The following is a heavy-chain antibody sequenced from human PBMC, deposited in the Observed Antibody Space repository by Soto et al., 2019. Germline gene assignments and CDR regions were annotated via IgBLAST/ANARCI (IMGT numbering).Heavy chain of an antibody. CDR2: IIPIFGTA. V-gene: IGHV1-69*01. J-gene: IGHJ3*02. Sequence: QAQLVQSGAEVKKPGSSVKVSCKASGGTFSSYAISWVRQAPGQGLEWMGGIIPIFGTANYAQKFQGRVTITADESTSTAYMELSSLRSEDTAVYYCARRYCSSTSCYPDAFDIWGQGTMVTVSS. CDR1: GGTFSSYA. D-gene: IGHD2-2*01. CDR3: ARRYCSSTSCYPDAFDI.